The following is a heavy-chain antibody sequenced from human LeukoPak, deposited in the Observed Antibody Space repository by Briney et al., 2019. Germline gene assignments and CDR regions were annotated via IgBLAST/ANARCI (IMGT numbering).Heavy chain of an antibody. D-gene: IGHD6-6*01. J-gene: IGHJ4*02. Sequence: SVKVSCKASGFTFTSSAMQWVRQARGQRLEWIGWIVVGSGNTNYAQKFQERVTITRDMSTSTAYMELSSLRSEDTAVYYCARGSGSSSSGIDYWGQGTLVTVSS. V-gene: IGHV1-58*02. CDR3: ARGSGSSSSGIDY. CDR1: GFTFTSSA. CDR2: IVVGSGNT.